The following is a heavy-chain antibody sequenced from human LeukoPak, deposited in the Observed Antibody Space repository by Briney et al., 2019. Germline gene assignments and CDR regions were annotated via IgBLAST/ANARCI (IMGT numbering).Heavy chain of an antibody. V-gene: IGHV3-7*01. CDR2: IKQDDSEK. D-gene: IGHD1-26*01. Sequence: GGSLRLSCAASGFTFSRHWMSWVRQAPGKGLEWVANIKQDDSEKYYVDSVKGRFTISRDNAKNLLYLQMYSLRADDTAVYYCAREWGPGSPFDYWGQGTLVTVSS. J-gene: IGHJ4*02. CDR1: GFTFSRHW. CDR3: AREWGPGSPFDY.